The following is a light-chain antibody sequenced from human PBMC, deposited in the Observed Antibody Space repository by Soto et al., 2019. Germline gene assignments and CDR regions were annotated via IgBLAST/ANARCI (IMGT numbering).Light chain of an antibody. J-gene: IGLJ1*01. CDR3: SSYTSSSTPYV. CDR1: SSDIGAYDY. CDR2: DVT. V-gene: IGLV2-14*01. Sequence: QYALTQPASVSGSPGQSSTISCTGSSSDIGAYDYVSWYQQRPVKAPKLMIFDVTNRPSGVSDRFSGSKSGNTASLTISGLQTEDEADYYCSSYTSSSTPYVFGTGTKLTVL.